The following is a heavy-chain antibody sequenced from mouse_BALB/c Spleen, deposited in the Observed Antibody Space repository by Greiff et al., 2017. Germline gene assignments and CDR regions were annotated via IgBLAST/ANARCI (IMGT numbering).Heavy chain of an antibody. D-gene: IGHD2-1*01. CDR3: ARGDGNYVYYAMDY. V-gene: IGHV1S56*01. Sequence: QVQLKQSGPELVKPGASVRISCKASGYTFTSYYIHWVKQRPGQGLEWIGWIYPGNVNTKYNEKFKGKATLTADKSSSTAYMQLSSLTSEDSAVYFCARGDGNYVYYAMDYWGQGTSVTVSS. CDR1: GYTFTSYY. CDR2: IYPGNVNT. J-gene: IGHJ4*01.